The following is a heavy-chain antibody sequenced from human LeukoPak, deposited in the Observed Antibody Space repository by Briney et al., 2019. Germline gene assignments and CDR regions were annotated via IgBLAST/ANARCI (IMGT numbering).Heavy chain of an antibody. Sequence: PSETLSLTCTVSGGSISSYYWSWIRQPAGKGLEWIGRIYTSGSTNYNPSLKSRVTMSVDTSKNQFSLKLSSVTDADTAVYYCARSGYCSSTSCYTPLWWFDPWGQGTLVTVSS. J-gene: IGHJ5*02. V-gene: IGHV4-4*07. CDR1: GGSISSYY. CDR3: ARSGYCSSTSCYTPLWWFDP. D-gene: IGHD2-2*02. CDR2: IYTSGST.